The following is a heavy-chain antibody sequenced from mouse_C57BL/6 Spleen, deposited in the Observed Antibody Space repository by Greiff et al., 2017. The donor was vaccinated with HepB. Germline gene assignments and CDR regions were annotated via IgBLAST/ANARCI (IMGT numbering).Heavy chain of an antibody. CDR3: ARERGYYGSSGGYFDV. Sequence: QVQLKQPGAELVKPGASVKMSCKASGYTFTSYWITWVKQRPGQGLEWIGDIYPGSGSTNYNEKFKSKATLTVDTSSSTAYMQLSSLTSEDSAVYYCARERGYYGSSGGYFDVWGTGTTVTVSS. V-gene: IGHV1-55*01. CDR1: GYTFTSYW. CDR2: IYPGSGST. J-gene: IGHJ1*03. D-gene: IGHD1-1*01.